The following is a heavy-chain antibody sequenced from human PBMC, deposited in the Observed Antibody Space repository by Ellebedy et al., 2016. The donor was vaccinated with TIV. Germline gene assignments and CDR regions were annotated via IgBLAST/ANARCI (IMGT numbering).Heavy chain of an antibody. CDR3: ATGLLRLGELPNFDY. J-gene: IGHJ4*02. CDR2: FDPEDGET. V-gene: IGHV1-24*01. CDR1: GYTLTELS. D-gene: IGHD3-16*01. Sequence: ASVKVSCXVSGYTLTELSMHWVRQAPGKGLEWMGGFDPEDGETIYAQKFQGRVTMTEDTSTDTAYMELSSLRSEDTAVYYCATGLLRLGELPNFDYWGQGTLVTVSS.